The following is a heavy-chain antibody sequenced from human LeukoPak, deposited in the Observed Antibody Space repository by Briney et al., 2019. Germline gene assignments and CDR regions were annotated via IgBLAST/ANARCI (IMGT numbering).Heavy chain of an antibody. J-gene: IGHJ4*02. CDR1: GFTFSDYY. CDR2: ISSSGSTI. Sequence: PGGSLRLSCAASGFTFSDYYMSWIRQAPGKGLEWVSYISSSGSTIYYADSVKGRFTISRDNAKNSLYLQMNSLRAEDTAVFYCARVARLYYSDNSGYFDYWGQGTLVTVSS. D-gene: IGHD3-22*01. CDR3: ARVARLYYSDNSGYFDY. V-gene: IGHV3-11*04.